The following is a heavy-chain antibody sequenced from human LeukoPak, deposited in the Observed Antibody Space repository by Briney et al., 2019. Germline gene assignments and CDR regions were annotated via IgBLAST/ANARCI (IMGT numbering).Heavy chain of an antibody. CDR3: ARDDDSSGYYQFDY. J-gene: IGHJ4*02. V-gene: IGHV1-18*01. CDR1: GYTFTSYG. D-gene: IGHD3-22*01. Sequence: ASVKVSCKASGYTFTSYGISWVRQAPGQGLEWMGWISAYNGNTNYAQKLQGRVTMTTDKSTSTAYMELSSLRFEDTAVYYCARDDDSSGYYQFDYWGQGTLVTVSS. CDR2: ISAYNGNT.